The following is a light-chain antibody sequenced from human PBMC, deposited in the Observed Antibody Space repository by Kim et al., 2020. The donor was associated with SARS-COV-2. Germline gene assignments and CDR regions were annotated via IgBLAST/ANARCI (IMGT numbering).Light chain of an antibody. J-gene: IGLJ3*02. CDR3: QSYDTANRV. V-gene: IGLV6-57*03. Sequence: GNTLSLSCTRGSGSLASNYVQWYQQRPGSAPTAVIFEDKQRPSGVPDRFSGSIDSSSNSASLAISGLKTEDEADYYCQSYDTANRVFGGGTKLTVL. CDR2: EDK. CDR1: SGSLASNY.